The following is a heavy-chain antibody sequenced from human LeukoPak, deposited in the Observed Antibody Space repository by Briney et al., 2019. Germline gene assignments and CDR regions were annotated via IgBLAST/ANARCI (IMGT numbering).Heavy chain of an antibody. CDR2: IYTGDSEI. D-gene: IGHD4-23*01. V-gene: IGHV5-51*01. CDR1: GYLFTNSG. J-gene: IGHJ1*01. Sequence: GEPLKTSFKGPGYLFTNSGSAWVGMIPGKGLECVAIIYTGDSEIKYSPSLQRRVTNSADKAISTAYPQWSSLKASDTTMYYCATHPKKKLLNAAPHLIWGQGNPGTVSS. CDR3: ATHPKKKLLNAAPHLI.